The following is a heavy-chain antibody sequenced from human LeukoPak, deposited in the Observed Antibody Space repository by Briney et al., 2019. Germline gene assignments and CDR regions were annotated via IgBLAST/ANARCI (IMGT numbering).Heavy chain of an antibody. V-gene: IGHV3-15*01. D-gene: IGHD3-9*01. J-gene: IGHJ4*02. CDR3: TTDILRYFDWLTTQRGY. CDR1: GFTFSNAW. CDR2: IKSKTDGGTT. Sequence: PGGSLRLSCAASGFTFSNAWMSWVRQAPGKGLEWVGRIKSKTDGGTTDYAGPVKGRFTISRDDSKNTLYLQMNSLKTEDTAVYYCTTDILRYFDWLTTQRGYWGQGTLVTVSS.